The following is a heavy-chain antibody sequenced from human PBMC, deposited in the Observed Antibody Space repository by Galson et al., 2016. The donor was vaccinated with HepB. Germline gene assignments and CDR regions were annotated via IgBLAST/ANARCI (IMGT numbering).Heavy chain of an antibody. D-gene: IGHD4-17*01. CDR1: GGSVNSGSHY. V-gene: IGHV4-61*01. Sequence: TLSLTCTVSGGSVNSGSHYWSWIRQPPGKTLEWIGYVYHSGTTNYNPSLKSRLTVSVDTSKNQFSLTLTSVTAADTAVYFCARIKRPASGDYAFDSWGQGTTVTVSS. CDR2: VYHSGTT. J-gene: IGHJ3*01. CDR3: ARIKRPASGDYAFDS.